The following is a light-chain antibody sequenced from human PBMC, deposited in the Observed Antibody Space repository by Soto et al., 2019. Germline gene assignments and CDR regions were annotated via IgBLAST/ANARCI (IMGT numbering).Light chain of an antibody. CDR3: QAYDYSLTAFV. J-gene: IGLJ3*02. CDR1: NSNLGAGYD. V-gene: IGLV1-40*01. Sequence: QSVLTQPPSVSGVPGQRVTISCTGNNSNLGAGYDVHWYQQLPGAAPKLVVFGNRNRPSGVPERFSGSKSGTSASLAITGLQADDEADYYGQAYDYSLTAFVFGGGTKVTVL. CDR2: GNR.